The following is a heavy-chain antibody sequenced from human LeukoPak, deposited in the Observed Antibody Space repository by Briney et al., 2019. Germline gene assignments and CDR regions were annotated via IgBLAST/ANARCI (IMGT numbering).Heavy chain of an antibody. V-gene: IGHV1-24*01. J-gene: IGHJ4*02. CDR1: GYTLTELS. D-gene: IGHD4-11*01. CDR2: FDPEDGET. Sequence: ASVKVSCKVSGYTLTELSMHWVRQSPGKGLEWMGGFDPEDGETIYAQKFQGRVTMTEDTSTDTAYMELSSLRSEDTAVYYCATASDYHSPMFVYWGQGTLVTVSS. CDR3: ATASDYHSPMFVY.